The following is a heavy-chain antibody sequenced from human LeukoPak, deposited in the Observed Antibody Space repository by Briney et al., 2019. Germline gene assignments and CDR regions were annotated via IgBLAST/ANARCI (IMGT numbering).Heavy chain of an antibody. CDR2: ITSSGNTI. D-gene: IGHD3-22*01. J-gene: IGHJ4*02. CDR3: ARANYYDISGYDY. V-gene: IGHV3-48*03. Sequence: GSLRLSCAASGFTFRSYEMSWVRQAPGKGLEWVSYITSSGNTIYYADSVKGRFTISRDNAKNSLYLQMNSLRAEDTAVYYCARANYYDISGYDYWGQGTLVTVSS. CDR1: GFTFRSYE.